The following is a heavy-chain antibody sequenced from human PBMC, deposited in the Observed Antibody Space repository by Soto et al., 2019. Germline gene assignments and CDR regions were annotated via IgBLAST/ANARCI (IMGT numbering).Heavy chain of an antibody. J-gene: IGHJ3*02. D-gene: IGHD2-15*01. CDR3: ARLSDISSAFDI. CDR1: GGTFSSYA. V-gene: IGHV1-69*01. Sequence: QVQLVQSGAEVKKPGSSVKVSCKASGGTFSSYAISWVRQAPGQGLEWMGGIIPIFGTANYAQKFQGRVTITADESTSTAYMELSSLRSDDTAVYYSARLSDISSAFDIWGQGTMVTVSS. CDR2: IIPIFGTA.